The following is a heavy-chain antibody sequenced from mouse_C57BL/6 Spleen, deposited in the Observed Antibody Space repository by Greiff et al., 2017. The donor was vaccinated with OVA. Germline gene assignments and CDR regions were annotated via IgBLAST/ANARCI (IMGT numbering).Heavy chain of an antibody. CDR1: GYTFTSYW. Sequence: QVQLQQPGAELVKPGASVKMSCKASGYTFTSYWITWVKQRPGQGLEWIGDIYPGSGSTNYNEKFKSKATLTVETSSSTAYMQLSSLTSEDSAVYYCARYRVATDYYAMDYWGQGTSVTVSS. J-gene: IGHJ4*01. V-gene: IGHV1-55*01. CDR3: ARYRVATDYYAMDY. CDR2: IYPGSGST. D-gene: IGHD1-1*01.